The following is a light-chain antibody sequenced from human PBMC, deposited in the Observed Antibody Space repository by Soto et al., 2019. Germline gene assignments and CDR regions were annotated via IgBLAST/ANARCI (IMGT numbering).Light chain of an antibody. V-gene: IGKV3-15*01. CDR3: QQRSIWPLT. Sequence: EIVMTQSPATLSVSPGERATLSCRASQSFGSNLAWYQQKPGQAPRLLIYGASTRATGIPARFSGSGSGTDFTLTISNLEPEDSAVYYCQQRSIWPLTFGGGTKVDIK. CDR2: GAS. CDR1: QSFGSN. J-gene: IGKJ4*01.